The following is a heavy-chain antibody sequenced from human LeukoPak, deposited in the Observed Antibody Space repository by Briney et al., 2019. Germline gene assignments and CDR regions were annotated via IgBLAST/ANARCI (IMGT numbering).Heavy chain of an antibody. Sequence: GGSLRLSCAASGFTFSSYAMSWVPQAPGKGLEWVANIKGDGSIKAYVDSVKGRFTISRDNAKNSVYLQMNSLTTEDTAIYYCARDTNFCPGDYWGQGTLVTVSS. D-gene: IGHD2/OR15-2a*01. CDR2: IKGDGSIK. V-gene: IGHV3-7*01. CDR1: GFTFSSYA. CDR3: ARDTNFCPGDY. J-gene: IGHJ4*02.